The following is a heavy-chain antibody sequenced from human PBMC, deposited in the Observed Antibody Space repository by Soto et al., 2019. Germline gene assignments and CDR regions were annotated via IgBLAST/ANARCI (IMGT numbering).Heavy chain of an antibody. CDR3: ARGGSSSWIAWYYYYGMDV. D-gene: IGHD6-6*01. Sequence: SETLSLTCAVYGGSFSGYYWSWIRQPPGKGLEWIGEINHSGSTNYNPSLKSRVTISVDTSKNQFSLKLSSVTAADTAVYYCARGGSSSWIAWYYYYGMDVWGQGTTVTVS. CDR2: INHSGST. V-gene: IGHV4-34*01. CDR1: GGSFSGYY. J-gene: IGHJ6*02.